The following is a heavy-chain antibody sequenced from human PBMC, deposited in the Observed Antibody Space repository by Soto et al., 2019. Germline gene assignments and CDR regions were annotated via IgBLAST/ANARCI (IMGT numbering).Heavy chain of an antibody. CDR2: VYYSGST. CDR1: GGSISGYY. V-gene: IGHV4-59*01. J-gene: IGHJ4*02. CDR3: AKYRRTDAEGYRLDF. D-gene: IGHD5-12*01. Sequence: PSETLSLTCTLSGGSISGYYWSWIRQPPGKGLEWIGYVYYSGSTKYNPSLGSRVTISVDMSNNQFSLMLTSVTAADTAVYYCAKYRRTDAEGYRLDFWGQGTLVTVSS.